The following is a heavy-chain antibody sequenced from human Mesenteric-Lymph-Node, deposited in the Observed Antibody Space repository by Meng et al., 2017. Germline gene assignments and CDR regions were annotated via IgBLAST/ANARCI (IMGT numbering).Heavy chain of an antibody. V-gene: IGHV3-64*01. CDR3: AKELTMVRGVSGAHHNWYDP. D-gene: IGHD3-10*01. CDR1: GFTFSSYA. CDR2: ISSNGGST. Sequence: GESLKISCAASGFTFSSYAMHWVRQAPGKGLEYVSAISSNGGSTYYANSVKGKFTISRDNSKKTLYLQMNSMRAEETAVYYCAKELTMVRGVSGAHHNWYDPCGQATL. J-gene: IGHJ5*01.